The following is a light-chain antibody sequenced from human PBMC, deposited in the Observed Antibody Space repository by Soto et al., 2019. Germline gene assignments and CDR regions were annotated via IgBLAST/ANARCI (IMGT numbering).Light chain of an antibody. CDR1: SSDVGGYSR. CDR3: NSYTSSNTRV. J-gene: IGLJ1*01. CDR2: EVS. V-gene: IGLV2-14*01. Sequence: QSVLTQPASVSGSPGQSITISCTGTSSDVGGYSRVSWYQHHPGKAPKLMIYEVSDRPSGVSNRFSGSKSGNTASLTISGLQAEDEGYYYCNSYTSSNTRVFGTGTKVTVL.